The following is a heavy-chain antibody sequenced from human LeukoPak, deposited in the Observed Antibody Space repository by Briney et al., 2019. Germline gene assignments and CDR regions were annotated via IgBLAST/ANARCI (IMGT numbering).Heavy chain of an antibody. CDR1: GFTFSSYG. J-gene: IGHJ4*02. CDR2: ISGSGGST. Sequence: GGSLRLSCAASGFTFSSYGMSWVRQAPGKGLEWVSAISGSGGSTYYADSVKGRFTISRDNSKNTLYLQMNSLRAEDTAVYYCAKDRISIAAAGTCFDYWGQGTLVTVSS. V-gene: IGHV3-23*01. CDR3: AKDRISIAAAGTCFDY. D-gene: IGHD6-13*01.